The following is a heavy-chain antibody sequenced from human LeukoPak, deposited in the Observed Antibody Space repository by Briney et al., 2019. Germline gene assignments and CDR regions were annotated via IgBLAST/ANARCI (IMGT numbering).Heavy chain of an antibody. CDR1: GGSISSGNYY. Sequence: SQTLSLTCTVSGGSISSGNYYWSWIRQPPGKGLEWIGYIYSRGSTYYNPSLRSRVTISVDTSKNQFSLKLSSVTAADTAVYYCARAKDGFPPDYWGQGTLVTVSS. V-gene: IGHV4-30-4*01. D-gene: IGHD5-24*01. J-gene: IGHJ4*02. CDR3: ARAKDGFPPDY. CDR2: IYSRGST.